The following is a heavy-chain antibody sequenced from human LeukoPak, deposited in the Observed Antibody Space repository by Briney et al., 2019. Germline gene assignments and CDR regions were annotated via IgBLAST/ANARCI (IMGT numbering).Heavy chain of an antibody. D-gene: IGHD3-10*01. V-gene: IGHV4-61*02. Sequence: PSQTLSLTCTVSGGSISSGSYYWSWIRQPAGKGLEWIGRIYTSGSTNYNPSPKSRVTISVDTSKNQFSLKLSSVTAADTAVYYCARDQELLWFGELLSDNWFDPWGQGTLVTVSS. CDR1: GGSISSGSYY. J-gene: IGHJ5*02. CDR3: ARDQELLWFGELLSDNWFDP. CDR2: IYTSGST.